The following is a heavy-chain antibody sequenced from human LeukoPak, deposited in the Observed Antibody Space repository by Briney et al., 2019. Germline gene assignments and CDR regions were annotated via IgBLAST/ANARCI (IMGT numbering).Heavy chain of an antibody. CDR3: ARDEDSSSKYFQH. D-gene: IGHD6-6*01. Sequence: ASVKVSCKASGYTFTSYDINWVRQATGQGLEWMGWMNPNSGNTGYAQKFQGRVTMTTDTSTSTAYMELRSLRSDDTAVYYCARDEDSSSKYFQHWGQGTLVTVSS. CDR2: MNPNSGNT. CDR1: GYTFTSYD. V-gene: IGHV1-8*01. J-gene: IGHJ1*01.